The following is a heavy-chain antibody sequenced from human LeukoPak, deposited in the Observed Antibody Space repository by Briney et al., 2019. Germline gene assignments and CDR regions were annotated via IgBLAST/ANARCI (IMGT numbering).Heavy chain of an antibody. CDR2: INSDGSST. Sequence: GGSLRLSCAASGFTFSSYWMHWVRQAPGKGLVWVSRINSDGSSTSYADSVKGRFTISRDNAKNTLYLQMNSLRAEDTAVYYCARDPESAGHYVPSGWFHPWGQGILVIVS. V-gene: IGHV3-74*01. CDR3: ARDPESAGHYVPSGWFHP. D-gene: IGHD6-13*01. J-gene: IGHJ5*02. CDR1: GFTFSSYW.